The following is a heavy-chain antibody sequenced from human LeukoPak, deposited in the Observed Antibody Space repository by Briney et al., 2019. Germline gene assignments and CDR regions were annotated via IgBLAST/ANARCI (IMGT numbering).Heavy chain of an antibody. V-gene: IGHV1-69*13. CDR2: IFPIFGTA. CDR1: GGTFSRYA. Sequence: SVKVSCKASGGTFSRYAISWVRQAPGQGLEWMGGIFPIFGTANYAQKFQGRVTITADESTSTAYMELSSLGSEDTAVYYCAYTIGSIAAADGIYYYYGMDVWGQGTTVTVSS. CDR3: AYTIGSIAAADGIYYYYGMDV. D-gene: IGHD6-13*01. J-gene: IGHJ6*02.